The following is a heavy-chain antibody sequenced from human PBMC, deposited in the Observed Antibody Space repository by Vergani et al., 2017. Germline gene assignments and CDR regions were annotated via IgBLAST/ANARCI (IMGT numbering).Heavy chain of an antibody. Sequence: QVQLQESGPGLVKPPGTLSLTCTVSGGSISSYYWSWIRQSPGKGLEWNGYIYYTGSTKYNASLKSRVTISVDTSKNQFTLQLNSVTPEDTAVDYCARENYPVVPYWVDPWGQGTLVTVSS. CDR2: IYYTGST. CDR3: ARENYPVVPYWVDP. D-gene: IGHD3-10*01. J-gene: IGHJ5*02. V-gene: IGHV4-59*12. CDR1: GGSISSYY.